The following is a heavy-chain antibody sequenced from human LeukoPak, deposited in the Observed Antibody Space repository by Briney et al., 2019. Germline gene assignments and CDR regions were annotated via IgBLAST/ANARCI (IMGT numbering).Heavy chain of an antibody. D-gene: IGHD1-26*01. CDR2: INHSGST. J-gene: IGHJ3*02. Sequence: SETLSLTCAVYGGSFSGYYWSWIRQPPGKGLEWIGEINHSGSTNYNPSLKSRVTISVDTSKNQFSLKLSSVTAAGTAVYYCARQRLANLIGSDAFDIWGQGTMVTVSS. CDR1: GGSFSGYY. V-gene: IGHV4-34*01. CDR3: ARQRLANLIGSDAFDI.